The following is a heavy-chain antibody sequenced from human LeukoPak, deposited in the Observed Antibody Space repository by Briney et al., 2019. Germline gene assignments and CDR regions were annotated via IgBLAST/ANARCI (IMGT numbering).Heavy chain of an antibody. D-gene: IGHD1-1*01. CDR2: ISSSSSYI. J-gene: IGHJ5*02. V-gene: IGHV3-21*01. CDR3: ARDQSGTGQDWFDP. CDR1: GFTFSSYS. Sequence: GSLRLSCAASGFTFSSYSMNWVRQAPGKGLEWVSSISSSSSYIYYADSVKGRFTISRDNAKNSLYLQMNSLRAEDTAVYYCARDQSGTGQDWFDPRGQGTLVTVSS.